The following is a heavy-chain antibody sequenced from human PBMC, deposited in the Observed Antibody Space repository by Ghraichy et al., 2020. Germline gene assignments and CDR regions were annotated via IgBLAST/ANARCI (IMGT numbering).Heavy chain of an antibody. V-gene: IGHV4-39*01. CDR1: GGSISSSSYY. Sequence: SETLSLTCTVSGGSISSSSYYWGWIRQPPGKGLEWIGSIYYSGSTYYNPSLKSRVTISVDTSKNQFSLKLSSVTAADTAVYYCARQGGGVVITPFDYWGQGTLVTVSS. CDR3: ARQGGGVVITPFDY. J-gene: IGHJ4*02. CDR2: IYYSGST. D-gene: IGHD3-3*01.